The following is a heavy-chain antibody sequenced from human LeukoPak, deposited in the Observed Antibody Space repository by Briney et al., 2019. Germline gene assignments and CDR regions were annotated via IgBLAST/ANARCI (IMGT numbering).Heavy chain of an antibody. D-gene: IGHD4-17*01. Sequence: PSETLSLTCTVSGGSFSIYYWSWIRQPAGNGLEWIGRIYTSGSTNYNPSLKSRVTMSVDTSKNQFSLNLNSVTAADTAVYYCARGPTTVTRAFDYWGQGTLVTVSS. CDR1: GGSFSIYY. CDR2: IYTSGST. J-gene: IGHJ4*02. V-gene: IGHV4-4*07. CDR3: ARGPTTVTRAFDY.